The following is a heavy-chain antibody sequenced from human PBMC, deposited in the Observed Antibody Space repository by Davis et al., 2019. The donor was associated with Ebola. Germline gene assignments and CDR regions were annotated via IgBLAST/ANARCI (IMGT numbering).Heavy chain of an antibody. CDR2: INPNSGGT. J-gene: IGHJ4*02. D-gene: IGHD3-10*01. CDR1: GYTFTGYY. V-gene: IGHV1-2*04. Sequence: ASVKVSCKASGYTFTGYYMHWVRQAPGQGLEWMGWINPNSGGTNYAQKFQGWVTMTRDTSISTAYMELSRLRSDDTAVYYCARGGRDFYYGSDHGTLQVFVYWGQGTLATVSS. CDR3: ARGGRDFYYGSDHGTLQVFVY.